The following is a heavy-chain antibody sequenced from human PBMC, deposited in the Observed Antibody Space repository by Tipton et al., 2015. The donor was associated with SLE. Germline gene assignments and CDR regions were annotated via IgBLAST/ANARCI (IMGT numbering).Heavy chain of an antibody. CDR2: IYYSGST. CDR1: GGSISSSSYY. D-gene: IGHD6-13*01. V-gene: IGHV4-39*07. CDR3: ARGGIAAAGWDP. J-gene: IGHJ5*02. Sequence: TLSLTCTVSGGSISSSSYYWGWIRQPPGKGLEWIGSIYYSGSTYYNPSLKSRVTISVDTSKNQFSLKLSSVTAADTAVYYCARGGIAAAGWDPWGQGTLVTVSS.